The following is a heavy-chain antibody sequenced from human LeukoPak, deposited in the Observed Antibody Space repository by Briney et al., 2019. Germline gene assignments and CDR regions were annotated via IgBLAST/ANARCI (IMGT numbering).Heavy chain of an antibody. V-gene: IGHV3-30*07. D-gene: IGHD1-26*01. CDR1: GFTFSSYA. Sequence: GGSLRLSCAASGFTFSSYAMHWVRQAPGKGLEWVAVISYDGSNKYYADSVKGRFTISRDNSKNTLYLQMNSLRAEDTAVYYCAKQMWETIFDYWGQGTLVTVS. CDR2: ISYDGSNK. J-gene: IGHJ4*02. CDR3: AKQMWETIFDY.